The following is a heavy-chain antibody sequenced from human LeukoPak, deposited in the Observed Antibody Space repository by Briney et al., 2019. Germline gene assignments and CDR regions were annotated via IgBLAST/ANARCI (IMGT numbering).Heavy chain of an antibody. V-gene: IGHV4-30-4*01. Sequence: SETLSLTCTVSGGSISSGDYYWSWIRQPPGRGLEWIGYIYYSGSTYYNPSLKSRVTISVDTSKNQFSLKLSSVTAADTAVYYCARVYCSGGSCYDHWGQGTLVTVSS. CDR3: ARVYCSGGSCYDH. D-gene: IGHD2-15*01. CDR2: IYYSGST. J-gene: IGHJ5*02. CDR1: GGSISSGDYY.